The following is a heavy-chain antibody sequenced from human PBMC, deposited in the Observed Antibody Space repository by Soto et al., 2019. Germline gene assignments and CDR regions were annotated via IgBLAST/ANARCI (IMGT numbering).Heavy chain of an antibody. CDR1: GGSISSYY. CDR2: IYYSGST. J-gene: IGHJ3*02. CDR3: ASPTDGVIDANAFDI. V-gene: IGHV4-59*08. D-gene: IGHD3-10*01. Sequence: PSETLSLTCTVSGGSISSYYWSWIRQPPGKGLEWIGYIYYSGSTNYNPSLKSRVTISVDTSKNQFSLKLSSVTAADTAVYYCASPTDGVIDANAFDIWGQGTMVTV.